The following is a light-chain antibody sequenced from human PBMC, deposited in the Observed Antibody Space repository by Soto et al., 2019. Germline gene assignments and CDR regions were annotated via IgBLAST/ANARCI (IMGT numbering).Light chain of an antibody. Sequence: QSVLTQPPSASGSRGQSVTISCTGTSSDVGGYNYVSWYQQHPGKAPKLMIYEVSKRPSGVPDRFSGSKSGNTASLTVSVLQLEYEADYYCSSYAGSNNLGVFGGGTKLT. J-gene: IGLJ3*02. CDR3: SSYAGSNNLGV. CDR2: EVS. CDR1: SSDVGGYNY. V-gene: IGLV2-8*01.